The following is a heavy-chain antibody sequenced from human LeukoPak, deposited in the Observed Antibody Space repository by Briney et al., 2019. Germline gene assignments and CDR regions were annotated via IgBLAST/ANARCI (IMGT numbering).Heavy chain of an antibody. V-gene: IGHV3-23*01. D-gene: IGHD7-27*01. CDR1: GFTFSTYT. CDR3: AIDPNWGAHS. J-gene: IGHJ4*02. CDR2: IGSSGGGI. Sequence: GGSLRLSCAASGFTFSTYTMYWVRHPPGKRLEWVSIIGSSGGGIHYADSVKGRFTISRDNSKNALYLQMNSLRVEDTAVYYCAIDPNWGAHSWGQGVLVTVSS.